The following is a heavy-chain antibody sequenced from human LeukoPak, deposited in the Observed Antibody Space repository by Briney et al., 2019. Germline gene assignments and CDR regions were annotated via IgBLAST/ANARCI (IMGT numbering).Heavy chain of an antibody. Sequence: SETLSLTCAVYGESFSGYYWSWIRQPPGKGLEWIGEINHSGSTNYNPSLKSRVTISVDTSKNQFSLKLSSVTAADTAVYYCARALLRDGYNPWGQGTLVTVSS. CDR2: INHSGST. D-gene: IGHD5-24*01. V-gene: IGHV4-34*01. CDR1: GESFSGYY. J-gene: IGHJ5*02. CDR3: ARALLRDGYNP.